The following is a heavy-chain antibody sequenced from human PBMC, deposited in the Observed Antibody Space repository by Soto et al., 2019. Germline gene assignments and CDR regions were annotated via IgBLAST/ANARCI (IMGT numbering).Heavy chain of an antibody. CDR1: GDSVSSTTYY. CDR3: AKFNWYFDL. Sequence: SGTLSLTCTVSGDSVSSTTYYWSWIRQPPGKGLEWIGFIYYTGSTHYNPSLKSRVTISIDTSKNQFSLKLSSVTAADTAVYYCAKFNWYFDLWGRGTLVTVSS. J-gene: IGHJ2*01. V-gene: IGHV4-61*01. CDR2: IYYTGST.